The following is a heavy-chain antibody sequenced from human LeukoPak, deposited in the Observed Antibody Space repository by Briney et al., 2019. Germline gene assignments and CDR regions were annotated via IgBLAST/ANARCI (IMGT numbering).Heavy chain of an antibody. CDR2: IYDSGST. CDR1: CDSISSYF. CDR3: ARDRGYYDSSFGY. J-gene: IGHJ4*02. V-gene: IGHV4-59*01. Sequence: SETLSLTCTVSCDSISSYFCSWLRQPPGKGLEWIGYIYDSGSTKYNPSLTSRVTISLDTSKNQFSLKLSSVTAADTAVYYCARDRGYYDSSFGYWGQGTLVTVSS. D-gene: IGHD3-22*01.